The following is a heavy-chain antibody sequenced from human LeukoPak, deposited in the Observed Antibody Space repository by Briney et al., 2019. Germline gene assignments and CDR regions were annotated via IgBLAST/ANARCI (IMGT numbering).Heavy chain of an antibody. V-gene: IGHV4-34*01. D-gene: IGHD6-6*01. CDR2: INHSGST. CDR1: GGSFSGYY. J-gene: IGHJ6*03. CDR3: ARASESIAATPASKYYYYMDV. Sequence: SETLSLTCAVYGGSFSGYYWSWIRQPPGKGLEWIGEINHSGSTNYNPSLKSRVTISVDTSKNQFSLKLSSVTAADTAVYYCARASESIAATPASKYYYYMDVWGKGTTVTVSS.